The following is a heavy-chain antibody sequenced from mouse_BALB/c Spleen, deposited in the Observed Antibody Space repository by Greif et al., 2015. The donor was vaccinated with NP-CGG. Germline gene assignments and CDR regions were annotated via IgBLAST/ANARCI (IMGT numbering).Heavy chain of an antibody. CDR3: TRSDYYGPHFDY. Sequence: QVQLQQSGAELVKPGASVKLSCKASGYTFTSYYMYWVKQRPGQGLERIGEINPSNGGTNFNEKFKSKATLTVDKSSSTAYMQLSSLTSEDSAVYYCTRSDYYGPHFDYWGQGTTLTVSS. D-gene: IGHD1-1*01. J-gene: IGHJ2*01. CDR1: GYTFTSYY. CDR2: INPSNGGT. V-gene: IGHV1S81*02.